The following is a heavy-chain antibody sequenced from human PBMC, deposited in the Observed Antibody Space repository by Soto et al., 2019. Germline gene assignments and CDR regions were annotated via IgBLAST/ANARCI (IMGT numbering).Heavy chain of an antibody. Sequence: QITLKESGPTLVKPTQTLTLTCTFSGFSLSTSGVGVGWIRQPPGKALEWLTFIYWDEDKRNSLFLKSRLTPTTDASTIEVIITLTKMNPVATATYYCAHRVVAATTSYFDSRAQATLVTISS. CDR3: AHRVVAATTSYFDS. J-gene: IGHJ4*02. CDR2: IYWDEDK. D-gene: IGHD2-15*01. V-gene: IGHV2-5*02. CDR1: GFSLSTSGVG.